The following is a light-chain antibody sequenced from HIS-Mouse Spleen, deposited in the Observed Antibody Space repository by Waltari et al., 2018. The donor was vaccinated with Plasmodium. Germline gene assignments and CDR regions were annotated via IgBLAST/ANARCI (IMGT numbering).Light chain of an antibody. CDR1: ALPTKY. V-gene: IGLV3-10*01. CDR2: EDS. CDR3: YSTDSSGNHRV. Sequence: SYELTQPPSVSVSPGQTARITCSGDALPTKYAYWYQQKSGQAPVLVIYEDSKRPSGITEICAGSSTGTMATLTISGAQVEEEADYYCYSTDSSGNHRVFGGGTKLTVL. J-gene: IGLJ3*02.